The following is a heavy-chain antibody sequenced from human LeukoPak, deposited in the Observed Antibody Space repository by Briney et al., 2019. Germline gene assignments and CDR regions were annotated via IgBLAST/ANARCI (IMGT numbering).Heavy chain of an antibody. CDR3: AMRIAVAGGFDY. CDR1: GGSINSFY. CDR2: IYYHGNT. J-gene: IGHJ4*02. V-gene: IGHV4-59*08. Sequence: PSETLSLTCTVSGGSINSFYWSWIRQSPGKGLEWIGNIYYHGNTYYNPSLESRVTISVDTSKNQFSLKLSSVTAADTAVYYCAMRIAVAGGFDYWGQGTLVTVSS. D-gene: IGHD6-19*01.